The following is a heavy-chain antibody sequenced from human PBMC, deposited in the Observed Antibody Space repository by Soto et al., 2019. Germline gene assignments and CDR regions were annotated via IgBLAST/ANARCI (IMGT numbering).Heavy chain of an antibody. Sequence: ASVKVSCKASGYTFTGYYMHWVGQAPGQGLEWMGWINPNSGGTNYAQKFQGRVTMTTDTSTSTAYMELRSLRSDDTAVYYCARERLPIRSGYYYYGMDVWGQGTTVTVSS. D-gene: IGHD4-17*01. J-gene: IGHJ6*02. V-gene: IGHV1-2*02. CDR3: ARERLPIRSGYYYYGMDV. CDR2: INPNSGGT. CDR1: GYTFTGYY.